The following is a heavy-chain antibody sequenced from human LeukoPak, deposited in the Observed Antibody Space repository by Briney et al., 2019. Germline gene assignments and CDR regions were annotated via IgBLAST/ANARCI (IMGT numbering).Heavy chain of an antibody. V-gene: IGHV4-59*12. CDR3: ARSSIAEPGYYYYMDV. J-gene: IGHJ6*03. CDR1: GGSISSYY. D-gene: IGHD6-6*01. Sequence: PSETLSLTCTVSGGSISSYYWSWIRQPPGKGLEWIGYIYYSGSTNYNPSLKSRVTMSVDTSKNQFSLKLSSVTAADTAVYYCARSSIAEPGYYYYMDVWGKGTTVTVSS. CDR2: IYYSGST.